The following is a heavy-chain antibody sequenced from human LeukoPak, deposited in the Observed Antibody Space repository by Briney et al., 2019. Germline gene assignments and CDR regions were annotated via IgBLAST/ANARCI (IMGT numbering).Heavy chain of an antibody. CDR3: AKDKARAVGGSDYFDY. J-gene: IGHJ4*02. CDR2: ISYDGSNK. Sequence: GGSLRLSCAASGFTFSSYGMHWVRQAPGKGLEWVAVISYDGSNKYYADSGKGRFTISRDNSKNTLYLQMNSLRAEDTAVYYCAKDKARAVGGSDYFDYWGQGTLVTVSS. D-gene: IGHD6-19*01. V-gene: IGHV3-30*18. CDR1: GFTFSSYG.